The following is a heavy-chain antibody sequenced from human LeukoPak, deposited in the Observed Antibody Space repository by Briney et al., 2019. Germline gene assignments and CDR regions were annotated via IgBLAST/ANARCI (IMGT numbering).Heavy chain of an antibody. Sequence: KPSETLFLTCTVSGGSISSSSYYWGWIRQPPGKGLEWIGYISDSGSTNYSPSLKSRVTISVDTSKNQFSLKVTSVTAADTAVYYCARQKEWPQNWFDPWGQGTLVTVSS. V-gene: IGHV4-61*05. CDR3: ARQKEWPQNWFDP. CDR1: GGSISSSSYY. D-gene: IGHD3-3*01. J-gene: IGHJ5*02. CDR2: ISDSGST.